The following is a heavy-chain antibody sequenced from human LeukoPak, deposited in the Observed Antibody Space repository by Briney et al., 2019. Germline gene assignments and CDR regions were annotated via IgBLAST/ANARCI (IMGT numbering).Heavy chain of an antibody. J-gene: IGHJ4*02. CDR2: ISYDGSNK. V-gene: IGHV3-30-3*01. CDR1: GFTFSSCA. D-gene: IGHD6-13*01. CDR3: ARDKFEEQQPLFDY. Sequence: GGSLRLSCAASGFTFSSCAMNWVRQAPGKGLEWVAVISYDGSNKYYADSVKGRFTISRDNSKNTLYLQMNSLRAEDTAVYYFARDKFEEQQPLFDYWGQGTLVTVSS.